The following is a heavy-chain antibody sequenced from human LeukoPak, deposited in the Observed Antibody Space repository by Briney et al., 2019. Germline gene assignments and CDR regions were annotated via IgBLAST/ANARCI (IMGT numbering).Heavy chain of an antibody. D-gene: IGHD1-26*01. Sequence: GGSLRLSCVASGFTFSGYSINWVRQAPGKGLEWLSYIAWDTITIYYADSVKGRSTISRDNAKNSLYLQMNSLRDEDTAVYYCAKDRTVGASYWYFDLWGRGTLVTVSS. CDR3: AKDRTVGASYWYFDL. J-gene: IGHJ2*01. CDR2: IAWDTITI. V-gene: IGHV3-48*02. CDR1: GFTFSGYS.